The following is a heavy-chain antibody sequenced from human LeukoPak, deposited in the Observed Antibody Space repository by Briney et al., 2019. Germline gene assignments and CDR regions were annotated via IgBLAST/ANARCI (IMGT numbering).Heavy chain of an antibody. V-gene: IGHV3-74*01. J-gene: IGHJ6*04. CDR2: INGDGRNI. CDR3: TRDLMDYDVSTGLHHYYMDV. CDR1: GFTFSSYW. Sequence: GGSLRLSCVASGFTFSSYWMHWVRQDPRKGLVWVSRINGDGRNINYADSVRGRFTISRDNAKNTLYLQMNTLRVEDTAVYYCTRDLMDYDVSTGLHHYYMDVWGKGTTVTVSS. D-gene: IGHD3-9*01.